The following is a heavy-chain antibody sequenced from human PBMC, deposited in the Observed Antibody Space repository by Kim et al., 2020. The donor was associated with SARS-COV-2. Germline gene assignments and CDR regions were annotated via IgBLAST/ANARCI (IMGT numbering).Heavy chain of an antibody. Sequence: ASVKVSCKASGYTFTSYDINWVRQATGQGLEWMGWMNPNSGNTGYAQKFQGRVTMTRDTSISTAYMELSSLRSEDTAVYYCARGVYYDFWSGYYPVMDVWGKGTTVTVSS. V-gene: IGHV1-8*01. CDR2: MNPNSGNT. D-gene: IGHD3-3*01. J-gene: IGHJ6*03. CDR1: GYTFTSYD. CDR3: ARGVYYDFWSGYYPVMDV.